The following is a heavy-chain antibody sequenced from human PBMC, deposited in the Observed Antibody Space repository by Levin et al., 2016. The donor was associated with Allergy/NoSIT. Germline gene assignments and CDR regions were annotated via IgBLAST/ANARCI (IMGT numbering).Heavy chain of an antibody. CDR2: ISSDGSNK. V-gene: IGHV3-30-3*01. J-gene: IGHJ6*04. CDR1: GFSFSSFG. Sequence: GGSLRLSCAASGFSFSSFGMNWVRQAPGKGLEWVAVISSDGSNKYYANSVEGRCTISRDNSKNTLYMQMNSLRAEDTAVYYCARVTRGAGDVWGKGTTVIVSS. CDR3: ARVTRGAGDV.